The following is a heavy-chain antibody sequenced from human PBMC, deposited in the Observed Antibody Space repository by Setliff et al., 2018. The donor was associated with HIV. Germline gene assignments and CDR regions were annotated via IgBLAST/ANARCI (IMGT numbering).Heavy chain of an antibody. D-gene: IGHD3-10*01. Sequence: ASETLSLTCTISGGSFGVYRWSWIRQSAGRGLEWIGRIDSSGTTDYKPSLKGRAAISVDTSRNQFSLRVTSVTAADTAVYFCARDRHSSGLGSYGPWGPGILVTAPQ. CDR3: ARDRHSSGLGSYGP. V-gene: IGHV4-4*07. CDR1: GGSFGVYR. CDR2: IDSSGTT. J-gene: IGHJ5*02.